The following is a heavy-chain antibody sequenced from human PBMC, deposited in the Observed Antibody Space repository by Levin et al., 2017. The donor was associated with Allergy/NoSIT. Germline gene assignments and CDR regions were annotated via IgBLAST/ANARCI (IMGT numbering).Heavy chain of an antibody. J-gene: IGHJ3*02. V-gene: IGHV3-21*01. CDR2: ISSSSSYI. Sequence: LSLTCAASGFTFSSYSMNWVRQAPGKGLEWVSSISSSSSYIYYADSVKGRFTISRDNAKNSLYLQMNSLRAEDTAVYYCARAVAGTYDAFDIWGQGTMVTVSS. CDR3: ARAVAGTYDAFDI. CDR1: GFTFSSYS. D-gene: IGHD6-19*01.